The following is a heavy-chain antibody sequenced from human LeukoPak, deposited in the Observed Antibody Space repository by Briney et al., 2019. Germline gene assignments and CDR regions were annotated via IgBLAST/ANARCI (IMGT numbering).Heavy chain of an antibody. CDR3: ARVGATMAMSAFDI. CDR1: GDSFTSYW. D-gene: IGHD1-26*01. V-gene: IGHV5-51*01. Sequence: GESLQISCKGSGDSFTSYWIGWVRQMPGKGLEGMGIIYLGDSDTRYSPSFQGQVTISADKSISTAYLQWSSLKASDNAMYYCARVGATMAMSAFDIWGQGTRVTVSS. J-gene: IGHJ3*02. CDR2: IYLGDSDT.